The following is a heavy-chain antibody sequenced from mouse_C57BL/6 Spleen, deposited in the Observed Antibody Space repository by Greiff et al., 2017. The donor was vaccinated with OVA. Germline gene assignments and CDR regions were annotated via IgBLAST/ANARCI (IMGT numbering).Heavy chain of an antibody. D-gene: IGHD2-3*01. V-gene: IGHV1-61*01. CDR2: IYPSDSET. Sequence: VKLQQPGAELVRPGSSVKLSCKASGYTFTSYWMDWVKQRPGQGLEWIGNIYPSDSETHYNQKFKDKATLTVDKSSSTAYMQLSSLTSEDSAVYYCARDDGYFFAYWGQGTLVTVSA. J-gene: IGHJ3*01. CDR1: GYTFTSYW. CDR3: ARDDGYFFAY.